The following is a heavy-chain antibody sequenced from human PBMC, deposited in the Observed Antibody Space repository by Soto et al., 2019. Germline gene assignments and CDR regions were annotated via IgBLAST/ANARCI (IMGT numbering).Heavy chain of an antibody. CDR1: GGSISSGGYY. CDR2: IYYSGST. D-gene: IGHD4-4*01. CDR3: ARVGTTVTTRLDYFDY. V-gene: IGHV4-31*03. J-gene: IGHJ4*02. Sequence: TLSLTCTVSGGSISSGGYYWSWIRQHPGKGLEWIGYIYYSGSTYYNPSLKSRVTISVDTSKNQFSLKLSSVTAADTAVYYCARVGTTVTTRLDYFDYWGQGTLVTVSS.